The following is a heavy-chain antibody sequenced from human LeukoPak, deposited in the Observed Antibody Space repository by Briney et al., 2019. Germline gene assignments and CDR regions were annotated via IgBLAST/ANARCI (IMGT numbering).Heavy chain of an antibody. Sequence: PGGSLRLSCAASGFTFSSYSMNWVRQAPGKGLEWVSSISSSSSYIYYADSVKGRFTISRDNAKNSLYLQMNSLRAEDTAVYYCARDQEEWELPRFDYWGQGTLVTVSS. D-gene: IGHD1-26*01. CDR2: ISSSSSYI. CDR1: GFTFSSYS. V-gene: IGHV3-21*01. J-gene: IGHJ4*02. CDR3: ARDQEEWELPRFDY.